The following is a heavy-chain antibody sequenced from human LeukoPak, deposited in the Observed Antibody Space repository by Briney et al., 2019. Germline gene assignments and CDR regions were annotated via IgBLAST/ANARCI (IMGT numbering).Heavy chain of an antibody. J-gene: IGHJ3*02. CDR1: GGSISSYY. V-gene: IGHV4-59*01. CDR3: AEYIVSYPLDAFDI. CDR2: IYYSGST. Sequence: SETLSLTCTVSGGSISSYYWSWIRQHPGKGLEWIRNIYYSGSTSYNPSLKSRVTITVDTSKKQLFLLLRSVTAADTAFYYFAEYIVSYPLDAFDIWGQGTMVTVSS. D-gene: IGHD1-26*01.